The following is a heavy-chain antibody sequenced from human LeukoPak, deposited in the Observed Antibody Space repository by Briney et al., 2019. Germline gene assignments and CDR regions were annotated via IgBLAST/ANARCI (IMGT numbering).Heavy chain of an antibody. V-gene: IGHV3-9*01. CDR3: AKDIGVGATRGFDY. CDR1: GFTFDDYA. CDR2: ISWNSGSI. Sequence: GGSLRLSCAASGFTFDDYAMPWVRQAPGKGLEWVSGISWNSGSIGYADSVKGRFTISRDNAKNSLYLQMNSLRAEDTALYYCAKDIGVGATRGFDYWGQGTLVTVSS. J-gene: IGHJ4*02. D-gene: IGHD1-26*01.